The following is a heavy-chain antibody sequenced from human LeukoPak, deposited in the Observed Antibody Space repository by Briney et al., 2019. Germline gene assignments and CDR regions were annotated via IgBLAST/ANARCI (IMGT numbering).Heavy chain of an antibody. V-gene: IGHV3-74*01. CDR2: INSDGSIT. D-gene: IGHD3-22*01. CDR3: ARASYYDN. CDR1: GFTISNYW. Sequence: PGGSLRLSCAASGFTISNYWMHWVRRAPGKGLVWVSRINSDGSITTYADSVKGRFTISRDNAKNTLYLQMNSLRAEDTAVYYCARASYYDNWGQGTLVTVSS. J-gene: IGHJ4*02.